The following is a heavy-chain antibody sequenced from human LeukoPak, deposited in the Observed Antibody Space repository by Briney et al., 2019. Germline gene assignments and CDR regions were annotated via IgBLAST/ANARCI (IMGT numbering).Heavy chain of an antibody. J-gene: IGHJ4*02. D-gene: IGHD6-19*01. CDR3: ARTPSSAWAIGYFDY. CDR2: LYPSGNT. V-gene: IGHV4-59*10. CDR1: GGSFSGYY. Sequence: PSETLSLTCAVYGGSFSGYYWSWIRQPAGKGLEWIGRLYPSGNTNYNPSLKSRVTMSVDTSKNQFSLKMNSVTAADTAVYYCARTPSSAWAIGYFDYWGQGTLVTVSS.